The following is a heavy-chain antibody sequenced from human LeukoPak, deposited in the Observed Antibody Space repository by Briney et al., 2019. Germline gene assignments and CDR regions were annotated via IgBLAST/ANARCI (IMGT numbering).Heavy chain of an antibody. CDR3: TTLSFMWFGDDY. J-gene: IGHJ4*02. Sequence: GGSLRLSCVVSGFTLNNAWMNWVRQAPGKGLEWVGRIKRKIEDEATDYAAAVKGRFTISRDDSKNMLFLQTNSLKTEDTAVYYCTTLSFMWFGDDYWGQGTLVAASS. V-gene: IGHV3-15*01. CDR2: IKRKIEDEAT. CDR1: GFTLNNAW. D-gene: IGHD3-10*01.